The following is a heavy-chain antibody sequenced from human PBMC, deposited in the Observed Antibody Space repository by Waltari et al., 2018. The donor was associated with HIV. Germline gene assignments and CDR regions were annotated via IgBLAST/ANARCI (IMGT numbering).Heavy chain of an antibody. CDR2: ISRDSRYI. CDR1: GFSFSYYS. V-gene: IGHV3-21*01. CDR3: VRGGEGTYGDY. Sequence: DVQLVESGGGLVKPGGSLRLACAGSGFSFSYYSMNWVRQAPGKGLEGVSSISRDSRYIYYADSGKGRFTISRDNARNSLFLQMNSLRADDTAVYYCVRGGEGTYGDYWGQGTLVTVSS. J-gene: IGHJ4*02. D-gene: IGHD3-16*01.